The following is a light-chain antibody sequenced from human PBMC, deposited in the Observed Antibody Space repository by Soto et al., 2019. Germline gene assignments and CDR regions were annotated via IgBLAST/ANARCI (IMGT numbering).Light chain of an antibody. V-gene: IGKV3-15*01. Sequence: EIVMTQSPATLSVSPGERVTLSCGATQSVTYKLAWYQQKPGQAPRLLIYAASTRIGGVPARFSGSGSGAEFTLTISSLQSEDFAVYYCQQYNDWPRTFGGGTKVEIK. CDR2: AAS. CDR1: QSVTYK. J-gene: IGKJ4*01. CDR3: QQYNDWPRT.